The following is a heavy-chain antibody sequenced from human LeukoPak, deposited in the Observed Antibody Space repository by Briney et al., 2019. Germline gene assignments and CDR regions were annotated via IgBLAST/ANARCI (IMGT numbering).Heavy chain of an antibody. Sequence: SETLSLTCAVYGGSFSGYYWSWIRQPPGKGLEWIGEINHSGSTNYNPSLKSRVTTSVDTSKNQFSLKLSSVTAADTAVYYCARELAPFDYWGQGTLVTVSS. V-gene: IGHV4-34*01. CDR3: ARELAPFDY. CDR2: INHSGST. J-gene: IGHJ4*02. CDR1: GGSFSGYY.